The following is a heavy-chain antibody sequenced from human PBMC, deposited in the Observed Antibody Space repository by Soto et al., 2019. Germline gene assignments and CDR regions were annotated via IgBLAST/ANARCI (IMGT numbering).Heavy chain of an antibody. CDR3: AKVASFNWGYFDL. CDR1: GFTFSSYG. CDR2: ISYDGSNK. D-gene: IGHD7-27*01. Sequence: QVQLVESGGGVVQPGRSLRLSCAASGFTFSSYGMHWVRQAPGKGLEWVAVISYDGSNKYYADSVKGRFTISRDNSKNTLYLQMNSLRAEDTAVYYCAKVASFNWGYFDLWGRGTLVTVSS. J-gene: IGHJ2*01. V-gene: IGHV3-30*18.